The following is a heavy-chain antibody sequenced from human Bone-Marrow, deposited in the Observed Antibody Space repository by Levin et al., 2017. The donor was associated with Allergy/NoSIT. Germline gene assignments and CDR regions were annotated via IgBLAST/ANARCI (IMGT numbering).Heavy chain of an antibody. D-gene: IGHD3-22*01. CDR1: GFIFVDYA. J-gene: IGHJ5*02. Sequence: GESLKISCTASGFIFVDYAMSWVRQAPGKGLEWVGFIRSKAYGGTTQYAASVKGRFSISRDDSKSIAYLQMNSLKTEDTAVYYCTRSYDSSGTNWFDPWGQGTLVTVSS. CDR3: TRSYDSSGTNWFDP. CDR2: IRSKAYGGTT. V-gene: IGHV3-49*04.